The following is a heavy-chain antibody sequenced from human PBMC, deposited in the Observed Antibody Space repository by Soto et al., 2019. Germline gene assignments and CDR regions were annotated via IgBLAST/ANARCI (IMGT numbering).Heavy chain of an antibody. CDR3: AKLESNRFEY. Sequence: GGSLRLSCTMSGFTFNIYAMTWVRQAPGKGLEWVSRISGGGFSSSYADSVKGRVTISRDNSKNPVFLQINSLRAEDTAVYFCAKLESNRFEYWGQGALVTVSS. D-gene: IGHD1-1*01. V-gene: IGHV3-23*01. J-gene: IGHJ4*02. CDR1: GFTFNIYA. CDR2: ISGGGFSS.